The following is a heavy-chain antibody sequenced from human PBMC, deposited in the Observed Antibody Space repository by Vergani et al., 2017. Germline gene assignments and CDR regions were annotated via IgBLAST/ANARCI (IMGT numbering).Heavy chain of an antibody. D-gene: IGHD2-21*01. CDR1: GFTFNHYA. J-gene: IGHJ4*02. V-gene: IGHV3-23*01. CDR2: ISGSGGST. CDR3: ARHISVVRPSSMTAFDY. Sequence: EVQLLESGGDLVQPGGSLRLSCAASGFTFNHYAMNWVRQAPGKGLEWVSGISGSGGSTYYAGSVKDRFTISRDSSKNTLYLQMNSLSAGDTAVYYCARHISVVRPSSMTAFDYWGQGTLVTVSS.